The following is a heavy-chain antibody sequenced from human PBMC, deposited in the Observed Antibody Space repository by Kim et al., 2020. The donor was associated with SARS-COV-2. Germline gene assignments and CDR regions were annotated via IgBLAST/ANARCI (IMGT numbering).Heavy chain of an antibody. J-gene: IGHJ4*02. V-gene: IGHV3-64D*09. CDR3: VKDEDFRLAKPPLSDY. CDR1: GFTFSSYA. Sequence: GGSLRLSCSASGFTFSSYAMHWVRQAPGKGLEYVSAISSNGGSTYYADSVKGRFTISRDNSKNTLYLQMSSLRAEDTAVYYCVKDEDFRLAKPPLSDYWGQGTLVTVSS. CDR2: ISSNGGST.